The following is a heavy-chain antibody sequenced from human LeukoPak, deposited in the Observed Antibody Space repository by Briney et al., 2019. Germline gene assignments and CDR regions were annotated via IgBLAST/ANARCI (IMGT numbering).Heavy chain of an antibody. D-gene: IGHD3-10*01. V-gene: IGHV3-33*01. CDR1: GFTFSSYG. J-gene: IGHJ4*02. CDR2: IWYDGSNK. Sequence: GRSLRLSCAASGFTFSSYGMHWVRQAPGKGLEWVAVIWYDGSNKYYADSVKGRFTISRDNSKNTLYLQMNSLRAEDTAVYYCARDVGSGSYLLYWGQGTLVTVSS. CDR3: ARDVGSGSYLLY.